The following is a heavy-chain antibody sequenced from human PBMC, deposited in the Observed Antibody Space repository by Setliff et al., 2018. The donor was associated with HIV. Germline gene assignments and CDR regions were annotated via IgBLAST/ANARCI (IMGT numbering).Heavy chain of an antibody. CDR2: IYYSGST. V-gene: IGHV4-59*01. CDR1: GGSISSDY. Sequence: SETLSLTCTVSGGSISSDYWSWIRQPPGKGLEWIGYIYYSGSTNYNPSLKSRLTISVDTSKNQVSLKLSSVTAADTAVYYCARLPDINSWPFDYWAQGTLVTVSS. J-gene: IGHJ4*02. D-gene: IGHD6-13*01. CDR3: ARLPDINSWPFDY.